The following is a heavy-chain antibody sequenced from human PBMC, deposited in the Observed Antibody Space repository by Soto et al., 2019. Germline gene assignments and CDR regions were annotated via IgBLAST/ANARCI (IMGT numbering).Heavy chain of an antibody. V-gene: IGHV1-46*01. CDR1: GYTFTSYY. CDR2: INPSGGST. Sequence: ASVKVSFKASGYTFTSYYMHWVRQAPGQGLEWMGIINPSGGSTSYAQKFQGRVTMTRDTSTSTVYMELSSLRSEDTAVYYCARSRRITIFGVVIREPYYYYGMDVWGQGTTVTVS. J-gene: IGHJ6*02. CDR3: ARSRRITIFGVVIREPYYYYGMDV. D-gene: IGHD3-3*01.